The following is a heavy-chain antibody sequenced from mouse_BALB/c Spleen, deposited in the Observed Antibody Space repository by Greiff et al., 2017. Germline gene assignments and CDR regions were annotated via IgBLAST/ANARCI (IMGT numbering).Heavy chain of an antibody. CDR3: ARSDYGYDDWFAY. D-gene: IGHD2-2*01. J-gene: IGHJ3*01. CDR2: INPNNGGT. CDR1: GYTFTDYN. Sequence: VQLKQSGPELVKPGASVKIPCKASGYTFTDYNMDWVKQSHGKSLEWIGDINPNNGGTIYNQKFKGKATLTVDKSSSTAYMELRSLTSEDTAVYYCARSDYGYDDWFAYWGQGTLVTVSA. V-gene: IGHV1-18*01.